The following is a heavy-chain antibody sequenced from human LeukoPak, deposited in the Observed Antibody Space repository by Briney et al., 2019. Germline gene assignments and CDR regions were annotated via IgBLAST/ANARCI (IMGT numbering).Heavy chain of an antibody. Sequence: SETLSLTCAVYGGSFSGYYWSWIRQPPGKGLEWIGEINHSGSTNYNPSLKSRVTISVDTSKNQFSLKLSSVTAEDTAVYYCAKDQGSSWYNWFDPWGQGTLVTVSS. CDR3: AKDQGSSWYNWFDP. D-gene: IGHD6-13*01. J-gene: IGHJ5*02. CDR2: INHSGST. CDR1: GGSFSGYY. V-gene: IGHV4-34*01.